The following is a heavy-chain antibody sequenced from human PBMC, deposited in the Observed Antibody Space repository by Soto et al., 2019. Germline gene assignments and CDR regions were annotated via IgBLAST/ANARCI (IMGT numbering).Heavy chain of an antibody. Sequence: QVQLGESGGGVVQPGRSLRLSCAASGFTFSHYGIHWVRQAPGKGLEWLAVIAYDGSNKHYADSVKGRFTVSRDNSKNTLYLQMPSLRAEDTAVYFCARYSGKYQGPIDSRGQGTLVTVSS. V-gene: IGHV3-30*03. CDR3: ARYSGKYQGPIDS. J-gene: IGHJ4*02. CDR1: GFTFSHYG. CDR2: IAYDGSNK. D-gene: IGHD1-26*01.